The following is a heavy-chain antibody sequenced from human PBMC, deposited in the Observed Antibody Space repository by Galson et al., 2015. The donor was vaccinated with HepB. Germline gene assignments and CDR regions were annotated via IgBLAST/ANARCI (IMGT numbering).Heavy chain of an antibody. V-gene: IGHV3-23*01. CDR3: AKQAEGGEVADYYGLDV. D-gene: IGHD2-15*01. CDR1: GLTFRNYA. J-gene: IGHJ6*02. CDR2: ISGSGSTK. Sequence: SLRLSCAASGLTFRNYAMSWVRQAPGGGLQWVSSISGSGSTKFYADSVKGRFTISRDNSKDTLYLQMNSLRAEDAALYYCAKQAEGGEVADYYGLDVWGQGTTVTVSS.